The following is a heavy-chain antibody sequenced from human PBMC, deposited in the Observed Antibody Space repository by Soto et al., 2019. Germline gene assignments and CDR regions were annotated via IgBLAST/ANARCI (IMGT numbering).Heavy chain of an antibody. V-gene: IGHV3-33*01. J-gene: IGHJ6*02. D-gene: IGHD2-2*01. CDR2: LWSDGSNK. CDR1: GFIFRNYG. CDR3: ARDALGFCSSLSCHVYYGLDV. Sequence: GGSLRLSCVAAGFIFRNYGFHWVRQAPGNGLEWVAVLWSDGSNKYYADSVKGRSTISRDNSKNTLYLEMNSLRVDDTALYFCARDALGFCSSLSCHVYYGLDVWGQGTTVTVSS.